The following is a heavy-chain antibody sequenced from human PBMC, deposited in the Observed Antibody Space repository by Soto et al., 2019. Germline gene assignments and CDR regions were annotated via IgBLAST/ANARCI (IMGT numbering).Heavy chain of an antibody. CDR1: GFAFSSYA. CDR3: AKDARPSS. Sequence: GGSLRLSCAASGFAFSSYAMSWVRQAPGKGLEWVSTISETGGSTYYTDSVKGRFTISRDTSKNMLYLQMNSLRAEDTALYYCAKDARPSSWGQGTLVTVSS. V-gene: IGHV3-23*01. J-gene: IGHJ5*02. CDR2: ISETGGST.